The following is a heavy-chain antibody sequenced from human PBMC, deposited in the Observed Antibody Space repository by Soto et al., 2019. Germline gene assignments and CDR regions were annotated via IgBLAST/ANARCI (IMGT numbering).Heavy chain of an antibody. CDR2: IYSDGST. V-gene: IGHV3-53*01. CDR3: ARDLVAVSGGVYSSSSGGYFFDF. D-gene: IGHD6-6*01. J-gene: IGHJ4*02. Sequence: PGGSLRLSCAASGFTVSNNYMSWVRQAPGKGLEWVSVIYSDGSTYYADSVKGRFTISRDNAKNTLYLQMNSLRSEDTAVYYCARDLVAVSGGVYSSSSGGYFFDFWGQGTLVTVSS. CDR1: GFTVSNNY.